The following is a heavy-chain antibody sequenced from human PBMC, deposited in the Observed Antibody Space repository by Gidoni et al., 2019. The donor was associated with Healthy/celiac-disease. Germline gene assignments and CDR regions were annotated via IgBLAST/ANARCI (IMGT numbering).Heavy chain of an antibody. Sequence: EVQLVESGGGLVKPGGSLRRACTASGFTFSSDCMNWVRQAPGEGLEWVSAIGSSRCYIYYADSVKGRFTISRDNAKNSLYRQMNSLSAEDTAVYYCARDGPTGKDYWGQGTLVTVSS. D-gene: IGHD3-9*01. CDR3: ARDGPTGKDY. CDR1: GFTFSSDC. J-gene: IGHJ4*02. CDR2: IGSSRCYI. V-gene: IGHV3-21*01.